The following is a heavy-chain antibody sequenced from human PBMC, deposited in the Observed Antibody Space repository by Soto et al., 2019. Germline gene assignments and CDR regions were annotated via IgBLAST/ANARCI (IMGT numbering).Heavy chain of an antibody. D-gene: IGHD4-17*01. Sequence: SETLSLTCTVSGGSISSYYWSWIRQPPGKGLEWIGYIYYSGSTNYNPSLKSRVTISVDTSKNQFSLKLSPVTAADTAVYYCARDLNSNDYGPPDAFDIWGQGTMVTVSS. CDR3: ARDLNSNDYGPPDAFDI. CDR1: GGSISSYY. CDR2: IYYSGST. V-gene: IGHV4-59*01. J-gene: IGHJ3*02.